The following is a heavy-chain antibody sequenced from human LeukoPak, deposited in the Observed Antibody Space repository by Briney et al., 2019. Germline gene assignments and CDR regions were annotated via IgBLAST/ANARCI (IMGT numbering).Heavy chain of an antibody. CDR3: ARGMEGDGASCYRALHY. Sequence: GGSLRLSCATSGFTFSSYWMTWVRQAPGKGPEWVATIKQDGSETHYMDSVKGRFTISRDNVKNSLHLQMNSLRVDDTAVYFCARGMEGDGASCYRALHYWGQGTLVAVSS. V-gene: IGHV3-7*01. CDR1: GFTFSSYW. CDR2: IKQDGSET. D-gene: IGHD2-2*02. J-gene: IGHJ4*02.